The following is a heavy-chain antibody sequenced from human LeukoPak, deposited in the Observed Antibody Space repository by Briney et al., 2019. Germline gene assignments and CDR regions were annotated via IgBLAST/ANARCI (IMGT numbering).Heavy chain of an antibody. J-gene: IGHJ6*02. CDR2: IEPDGSEK. CDR1: GFTFRDYW. Sequence: GGSVRLSCGASGFTFRDYWMTWVRQAAGKGLEWVASIEPDGSEKYYADSVKGRFTLSRDNVENSLYLQLNTLRVDDTAVYYCAQGHYHMDVGGHGTTVTVSS. CDR3: AQGHYHMDV. V-gene: IGHV3-7*01.